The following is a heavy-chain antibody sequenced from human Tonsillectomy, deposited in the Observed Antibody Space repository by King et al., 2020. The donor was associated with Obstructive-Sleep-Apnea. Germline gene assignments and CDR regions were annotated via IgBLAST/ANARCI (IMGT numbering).Heavy chain of an antibody. CDR2: ICYSGST. CDR3: ARVNYYESSGLHYYYYGMDV. J-gene: IGHJ6*02. Sequence: LQLQESGPGLVKPSETLSLSGTFSCGSISSSSYYWGWIRRPPGEGLGWIGRICYSGSTYYNPSPKSRVNISVDTSKNQFSLKLCSGTAADTAVYYCARVNYYESSGLHYYYYGMDVWGQGTTVTVSS. CDR1: CGSISSSSYY. D-gene: IGHD3-22*01. V-gene: IGHV4-39*07.